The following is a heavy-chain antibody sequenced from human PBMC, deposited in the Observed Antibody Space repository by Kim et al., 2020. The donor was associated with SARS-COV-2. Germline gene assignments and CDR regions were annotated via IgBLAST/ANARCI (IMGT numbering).Heavy chain of an antibody. CDR2: GGST. CDR3: VNGGRSDY. V-gene: IGHV3-64D*06. Sequence: GGSTYYADSVKGRFTISRDNSKNTLYLQMSSLRAEDTAVYYCVNGGRSDYWGQGTLVTVSS. D-gene: IGHD3-10*01. J-gene: IGHJ4*02.